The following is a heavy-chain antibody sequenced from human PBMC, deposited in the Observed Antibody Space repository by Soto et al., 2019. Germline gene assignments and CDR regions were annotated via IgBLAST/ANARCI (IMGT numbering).Heavy chain of an antibody. Sequence: QVQLVESGGGVVQPGRSLRLSCAASGFTFSHHGMHWVRQAPGKGLEWVAVISHDGNTQYYSYSVKGRFTISRDNPKNTLSLQMTSLKADATAVYYCATDPADTTMFRVYWGQGTLVTVSS. CDR3: ATDPADTTMFRVY. V-gene: IGHV3-30*03. CDR2: ISHDGNTQ. D-gene: IGHD5-18*01. J-gene: IGHJ4*02. CDR1: GFTFSHHG.